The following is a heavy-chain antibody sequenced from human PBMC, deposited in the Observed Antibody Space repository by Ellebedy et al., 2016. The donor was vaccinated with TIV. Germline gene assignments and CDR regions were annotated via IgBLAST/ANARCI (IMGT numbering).Heavy chain of an antibody. CDR2: INPSGGST. D-gene: IGHD5-12*01. Sequence: AASVKVSCKASGYTFTSYYMHWVRQAPGQGLEWMGIINPSGGSTSYAQKFQGRVTITADESTSTAYMELSSLRSEDTAVYYCARPIRPSRYSGYDLSYYYGMDVWGQGTTVTVSS. CDR3: ARPIRPSRYSGYDLSYYYGMDV. V-gene: IGHV1-46*01. CDR1: GYTFTSYY. J-gene: IGHJ6*02.